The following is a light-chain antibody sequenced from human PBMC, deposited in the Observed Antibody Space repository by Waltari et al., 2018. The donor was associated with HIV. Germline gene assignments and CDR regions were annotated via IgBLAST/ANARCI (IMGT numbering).Light chain of an antibody. CDR3: CSYADSYTLV. J-gene: IGLJ3*02. Sequence: QSALTQPRSVSGSPGQSVTISCTGTSSDVGGYKYVSWNQQHPCTAPKLLVYDVTKRPAGVPDRFSGSKAVNTASLTISGLEAEDEADYYCCSYADSYTLVFGGGTKLTVL. CDR2: DVT. V-gene: IGLV2-11*01. CDR1: SSDVGGYKY.